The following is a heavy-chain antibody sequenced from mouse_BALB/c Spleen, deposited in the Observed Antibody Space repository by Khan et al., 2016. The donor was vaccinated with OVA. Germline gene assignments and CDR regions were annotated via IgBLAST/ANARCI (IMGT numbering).Heavy chain of an antibody. Sequence: EVELVESGGDLVKPGGSLKLSCAASGFTFSTYGMSWVRQTPDKRLEWVAAISSGGSYTYYPDSVKGRFTISRDNAKNTLNLQMSSLKSEDTAMYYCTRLAYYYNSGGFAYGGQGTLVTVSA. D-gene: IGHD1-1*01. CDR3: TRLAYYYNSGGFAY. J-gene: IGHJ3*01. CDR1: GFTFSTYG. CDR2: ISSGGSYT. V-gene: IGHV5-6*01.